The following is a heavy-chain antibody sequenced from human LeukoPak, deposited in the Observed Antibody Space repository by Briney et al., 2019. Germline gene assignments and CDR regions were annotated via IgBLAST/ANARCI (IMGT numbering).Heavy chain of an antibody. CDR3: ARVGRSGSYASHSFAY. J-gene: IGHJ4*02. CDR2: FIPIFTTA. Sequence: GASVKVSSKASGGTFCSYAISWVRQAPGQGREWWGGFIPIFTTANHAQKFQGRVTITADESTNTAYMELSSLRSEDTAVYYCARVGRSGSYASHSFAYWGQGTLVTVSS. D-gene: IGHD3-10*01. CDR1: GGTFCSYA. V-gene: IGHV1-69*13.